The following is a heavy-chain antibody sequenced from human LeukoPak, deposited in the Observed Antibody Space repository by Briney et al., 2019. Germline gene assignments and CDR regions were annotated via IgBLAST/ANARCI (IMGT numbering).Heavy chain of an antibody. Sequence: ASVKVSCKASGGTFSSYAISWVRQAPGQGLEWMGGIIPIFGIANYAQKFQGRVTITADKSTSTAYMELSSLRSEDTAVYYCATHPDYYDSSGYYSGSSDYWGQGTLVTVSS. CDR2: IIPIFGIA. J-gene: IGHJ4*02. D-gene: IGHD3-22*01. CDR1: GGTFSSYA. V-gene: IGHV1-69*10. CDR3: ATHPDYYDSSGYYSGSSDY.